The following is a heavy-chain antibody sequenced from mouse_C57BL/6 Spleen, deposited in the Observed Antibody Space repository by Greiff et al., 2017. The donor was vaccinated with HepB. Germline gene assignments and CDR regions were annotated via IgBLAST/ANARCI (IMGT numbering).Heavy chain of an antibody. J-gene: IGHJ1*03. CDR1: GYTFTDYY. Sequence: QVQLQQSGAELVRPGASVKLSCKASGYTFTDYYINWVKQRPGQGLEWIARIYPGSGNNYYNEKVKGKATLTADKSSSTAYLQLSSLTSEDSAVYFRARGGDFDVWGTGTTVTVSS. V-gene: IGHV1-76*01. CDR2: IYPGSGNN. CDR3: ARGGDFDV.